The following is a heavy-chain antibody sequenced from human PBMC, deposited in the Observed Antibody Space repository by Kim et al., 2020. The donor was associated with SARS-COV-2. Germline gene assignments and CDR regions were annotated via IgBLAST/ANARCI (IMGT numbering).Heavy chain of an antibody. D-gene: IGHD1-20*01. Sequence: GGSLRLSCAASGFTFDDYAMHWVRQAPGKGLEWVSGISWNSGSIGYADSVKGRFTISRDNAKNSLYLQMNSLRAEDTALYYCAKDSAVTGYYYYYMDVWGKGTTVTVSS. J-gene: IGHJ6*03. CDR1: GFTFDDYA. CDR3: AKDSAVTGYYYYYMDV. CDR2: ISWNSGSI. V-gene: IGHV3-9*01.